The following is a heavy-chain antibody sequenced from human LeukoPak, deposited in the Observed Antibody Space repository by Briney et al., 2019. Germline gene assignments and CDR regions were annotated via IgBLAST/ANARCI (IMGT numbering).Heavy chain of an antibody. Sequence: PGGSLRLSCVASGITFSSYWMSWVRQAPGKGLEWVANIKQDGNEKYYVDSVKGRFTISRDNAKNSLFLQMNSLRAEDTAVYYCARGRKFTIVGVVVFDYWGQGTLVTVSS. V-gene: IGHV3-7*01. CDR1: GITFSSYW. CDR3: ARGRKFTIVGVVVFDY. D-gene: IGHD3-3*01. J-gene: IGHJ4*02. CDR2: IKQDGNEK.